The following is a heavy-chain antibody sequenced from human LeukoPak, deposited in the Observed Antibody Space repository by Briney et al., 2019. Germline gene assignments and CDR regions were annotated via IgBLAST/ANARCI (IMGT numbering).Heavy chain of an antibody. V-gene: IGHV3-43*01. CDR3: AKDISYGYFSYFDY. CDR1: GFTFDDYT. Sequence: GGSLRLSCAASGFTFDDYTTHWVRQAPGKGLEWVSLISWDGGSTYYADSVKGRFTISRDNSKNSLYLQMNSLRTEDTALYYCAKDISYGYFSYFDYWGQGTLVTVSS. D-gene: IGHD5-18*01. J-gene: IGHJ4*02. CDR2: ISWDGGST.